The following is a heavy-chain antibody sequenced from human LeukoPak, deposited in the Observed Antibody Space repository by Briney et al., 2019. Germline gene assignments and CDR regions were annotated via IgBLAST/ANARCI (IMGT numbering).Heavy chain of an antibody. Sequence: GRSLRLSCAASGFTFSSYWMSWVRQAPGKGLEWVANVKQDGSEKYYVDSVKGRFTISRDNAKNSLYLQMNSLRAEDTAVYYCARVFSGESYCGGDCYSEYFQHWGQGTLVTVSS. J-gene: IGHJ1*01. CDR3: ARVFSGESYCGGDCYSEYFQH. CDR2: VKQDGSEK. D-gene: IGHD2-21*02. V-gene: IGHV3-7*01. CDR1: GFTFSSYW.